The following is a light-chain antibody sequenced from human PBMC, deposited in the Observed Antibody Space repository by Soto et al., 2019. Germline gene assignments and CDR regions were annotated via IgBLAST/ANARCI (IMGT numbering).Light chain of an antibody. V-gene: IGKV4-1*01. CDR2: WAS. Sequence: DIVMTQSPDSLAVSLGERATINCKSSQSVLYSSNNKNYLAWYQQRPGQPPKLLIYWASNRESGVPDRFSGSGSGTDFTLTITSLPAEDVAVYYCQQYESTPPTFGQGTKLEIK. J-gene: IGKJ2*01. CDR3: QQYESTPPT. CDR1: QSVLYSSNNKNY.